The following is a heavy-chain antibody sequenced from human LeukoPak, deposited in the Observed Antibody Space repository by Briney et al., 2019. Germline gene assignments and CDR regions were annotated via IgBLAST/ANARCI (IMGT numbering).Heavy chain of an antibody. Sequence: SETLSLTCTVSGGSISSGGYYWSWIRQHPGKGLESIGYIYYSGSTYYNPSLKSRVTISVDTSKNQFSLKLSSVTAADTAVYYCARAFRRGGGYFDYWGQGTLVTVSS. V-gene: IGHV4-31*03. CDR1: GGSISSGGYY. CDR2: IYYSGST. CDR3: ARAFRRGGGYFDY. D-gene: IGHD5-12*01. J-gene: IGHJ4*02.